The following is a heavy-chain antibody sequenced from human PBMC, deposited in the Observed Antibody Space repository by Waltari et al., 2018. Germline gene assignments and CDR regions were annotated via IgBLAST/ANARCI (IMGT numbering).Heavy chain of an antibody. CDR3: ARYNGYYSRDFDY. CDR2: IKSDGSEK. Sequence: EVQLVESGGGLVQPGGSLRLSCAASGFTSSTSWMTWVRQAPGKGLEWVANIKSDGSEKYYVDSLKGRFTISRDNAKNSLFLQVNSLTAEDTAIYYCARYNGYYSRDFDYWGQGTLVTVSS. J-gene: IGHJ4*02. CDR1: GFTSSTSW. V-gene: IGHV3-7*01. D-gene: IGHD2-21*01.